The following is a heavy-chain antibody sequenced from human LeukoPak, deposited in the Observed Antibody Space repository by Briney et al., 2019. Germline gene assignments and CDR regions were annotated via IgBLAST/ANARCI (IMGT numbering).Heavy chain of an antibody. D-gene: IGHD3-16*01. CDR3: ARDETPTNDYDSYDF. V-gene: IGHV1-69*13. J-gene: IGHJ4*02. Sequence: SVKVSCKASGGTFSSYAISWVRQAPGQGLEWMGGIIPIFGTANYAQKFQGRVTITADESTSTAYMGLSSLRSEDTAVYYCARDETPTNDYDSYDFWGQGTLVTVST. CDR1: GGTFSSYA. CDR2: IIPIFGTA.